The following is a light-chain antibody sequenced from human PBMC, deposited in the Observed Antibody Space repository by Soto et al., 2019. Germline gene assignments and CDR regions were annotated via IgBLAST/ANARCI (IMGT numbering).Light chain of an antibody. V-gene: IGKV3-15*01. CDR2: RAS. J-gene: IGKJ1*01. CDR1: QNIYSN. Sequence: IVMTQSPATVSVSPGERATLSFRASQNIYSNIAWYQQRPGQAPRLLIYRASTRATGVPARFSGSGSGTEFTLTISSLQSEDFTVYSCLQYHNLWAFGQGTKVDIK. CDR3: LQYHNLWA.